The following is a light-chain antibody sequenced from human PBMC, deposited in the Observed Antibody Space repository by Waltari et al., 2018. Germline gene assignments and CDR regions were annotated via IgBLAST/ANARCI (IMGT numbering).Light chain of an antibody. CDR1: KVDKNY. J-gene: IGLJ2*01. CDR3: QTYDGTTIL. CDR2: QDN. V-gene: IGLV3-1*01. Sequence: SYELTQPRSLSVSPGPTAIITCSGEKVDKNYASWDQQRPGQSPVLVIYQDNNRPSLIPERFSGSGSGTTATLTISGTQVGDEADYYCQTYDGTTILFGGGTKLTVL.